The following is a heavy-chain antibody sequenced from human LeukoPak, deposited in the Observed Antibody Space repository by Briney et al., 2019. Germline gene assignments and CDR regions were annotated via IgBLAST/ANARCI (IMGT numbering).Heavy chain of an antibody. CDR3: ARAYDTSWHNFDL. CDR1: GFSFGTFA. D-gene: IGHD2-2*01. J-gene: IGHJ4*02. CDR2: ISYDERQE. V-gene: IGHV3-30*04. Sequence: GRSLRLSCAASGFSFGTFAMHWVRQAPGKGLEWVAIISYDERQEYYADSVKGRFTISRDNSKNMLYLQMNSLRGEDTAVYYCARAYDTSWHNFDLWGQGSLVTVSS.